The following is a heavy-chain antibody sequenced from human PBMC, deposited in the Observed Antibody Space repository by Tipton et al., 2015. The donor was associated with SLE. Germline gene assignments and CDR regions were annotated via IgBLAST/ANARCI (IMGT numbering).Heavy chain of an antibody. D-gene: IGHD4-11*01. Sequence: QLVQSGAEVKKPGASVKASCKASGYTFTSYGINWVRQAPGQGLEWMGWISAYNGKTHYTENLQDRVTMTTDTFTSTAYMELRSQRSDDMAVYYCARGEAYSNYEDYWGQGTLVTVSS. CDR1: GYTFTSYG. CDR3: ARGEAYSNYEDY. V-gene: IGHV1-18*03. CDR2: ISAYNGKT. J-gene: IGHJ4*02.